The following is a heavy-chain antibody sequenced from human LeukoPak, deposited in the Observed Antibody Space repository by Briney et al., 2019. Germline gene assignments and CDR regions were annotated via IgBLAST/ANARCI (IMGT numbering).Heavy chain of an antibody. D-gene: IGHD2-2*01. V-gene: IGHV3-73*01. J-gene: IGHJ4*02. CDR3: TSPQFSYCSSTSCLIDY. CDR2: IRSKANSYAT. CDR1: GFTFSGSA. Sequence: GGSLRLSCAASGFTFSGSAMHWVRQASGKGLEWVGRIRSKANSYATAYAASVKGRFTISRDDSKNTAYLQMNSLKTEDTAVYYCTSPQFSYCSSTSCLIDYWGQGTLVTVSS.